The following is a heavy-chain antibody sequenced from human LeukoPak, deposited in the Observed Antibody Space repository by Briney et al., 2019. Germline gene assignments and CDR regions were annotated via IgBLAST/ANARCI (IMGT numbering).Heavy chain of an antibody. CDR3: AELGITMIGGV. Sequence: GGSLRLSCAASGFTFSSYEMNWVRHAPGKGLEWVSYISSSGSTIYYADSVKGRFTISRDNAKNSLYLQMNSLRAEDTAVYYCAELGITMIGGVWGKGTTVTISS. J-gene: IGHJ6*04. V-gene: IGHV3-48*03. CDR2: ISSSGSTI. CDR1: GFTFSSYE. D-gene: IGHD3-10*02.